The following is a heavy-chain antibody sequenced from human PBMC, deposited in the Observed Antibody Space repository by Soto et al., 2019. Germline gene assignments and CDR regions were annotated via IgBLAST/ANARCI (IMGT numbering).Heavy chain of an antibody. CDR1: GFTFDDYG. V-gene: IGHV3-20*04. D-gene: IGHD2-8*02. J-gene: IGHJ4*02. CDR3: ARRGYETGVPEFDS. Sequence: GGSLRLSCAASGFTFDDYGLSWVRQVPGRGLECVSYINWNGDSTAYADSVKGRFTISRDNAKNSLYLQMNSLRAEDTALYYCARRGYETGVPEFDSWGQGSLVTVSS. CDR2: INWNGDST.